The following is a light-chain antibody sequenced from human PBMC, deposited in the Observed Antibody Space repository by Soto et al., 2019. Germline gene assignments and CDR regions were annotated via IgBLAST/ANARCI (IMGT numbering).Light chain of an antibody. CDR3: QQSNNWWT. J-gene: IGKJ1*01. Sequence: EIVMTQSPATLSVSPGERATLSCRASQSVSSNLAWYQQKPGQAPRLLIYGASTRATGIPARFSGSGPGTEFTLTISSLQSEDFAVYYCQQSNNWWTFGQGTKVEIK. CDR2: GAS. V-gene: IGKV3-15*01. CDR1: QSVSSN.